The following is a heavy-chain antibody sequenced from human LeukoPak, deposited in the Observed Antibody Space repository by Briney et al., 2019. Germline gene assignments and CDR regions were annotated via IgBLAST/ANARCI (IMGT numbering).Heavy chain of an antibody. CDR2: ISSSSSYI. CDR1: GFTFSSYS. D-gene: IGHD5-12*01. J-gene: IGHJ6*02. V-gene: IGHV3-21*01. Sequence: GGSLRLSCAASGFTFSSYSMNWVRQAPGKGLEWVSSISSSSSYIYYADSVKGRFTISRDNAKNSLYLQMNSLRAEDTAVYYCARDIVATIVYYYYGMDVWGQGTTVTVSS. CDR3: ARDIVATIVYYYYGMDV.